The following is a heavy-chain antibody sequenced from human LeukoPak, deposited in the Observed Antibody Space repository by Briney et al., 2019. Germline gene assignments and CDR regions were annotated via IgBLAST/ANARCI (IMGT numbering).Heavy chain of an antibody. Sequence: PSETLSLTCAVYGGSFSGYYWSWIRQPPGKGLEWIGEINHSGSTNYNPSLKSRVTISVDTSKNQFSLKLSSVTAADTAVYYFARGRFYDYVWGSYRYGYFDYWGQGTLVTVSS. J-gene: IGHJ4*02. CDR3: ARGRFYDYVWGSYRYGYFDY. CDR2: INHSGST. V-gene: IGHV4-34*01. D-gene: IGHD3-16*02. CDR1: GGSFSGYY.